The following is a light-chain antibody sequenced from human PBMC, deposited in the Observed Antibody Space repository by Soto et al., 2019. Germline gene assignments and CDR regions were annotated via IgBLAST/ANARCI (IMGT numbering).Light chain of an antibody. Sequence: DIQMTQSPSSLSASVGDRVTITCRASQSISFYLNWYQQKPGNAPKVLIYAASNLQTGVPSRFSGSGSGTDFTLTINSLQPEDFAPYSCPQSSGTPIPSAQVTRLAI. CDR3: PQSSGTPIP. CDR2: AAS. J-gene: IGKJ5*01. V-gene: IGKV1-39*01. CDR1: QSISFY.